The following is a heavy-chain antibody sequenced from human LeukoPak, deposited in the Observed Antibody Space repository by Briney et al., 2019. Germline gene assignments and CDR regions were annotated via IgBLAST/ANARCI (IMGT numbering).Heavy chain of an antibody. CDR3: ARGVVDNSYFDY. V-gene: IGHV1-2*02. J-gene: IGHJ4*02. Sequence: ASVKVSCKASGYTFTGYYMHWVRQAPGQGLEWMGWINPNSGGTNYAQKFQGRVTMTRGTSISTAYMELSRLRSDDTAVYYCARGVVDNSYFDYWGQGTLVTVSS. CDR1: GYTFTGYY. CDR2: INPNSGGT. D-gene: IGHD2-2*01.